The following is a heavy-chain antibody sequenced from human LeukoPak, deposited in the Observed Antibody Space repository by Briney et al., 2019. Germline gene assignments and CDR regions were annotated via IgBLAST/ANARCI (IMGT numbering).Heavy chain of an antibody. D-gene: IGHD1-26*01. V-gene: IGHV3-30*18. CDR2: ISYDGSNK. Sequence: PGRSLRLSCAASGFTFSSYGMHWVRQAPGKGLDWVAVISYDGSNKYYADSVKGRFTISRDNSKNTLYLQMNSLRAEDTAVYYCAKDRGGARGSFDYWGQGTLVTVSS. CDR3: AKDRGGARGSFDY. J-gene: IGHJ4*02. CDR1: GFTFSSYG.